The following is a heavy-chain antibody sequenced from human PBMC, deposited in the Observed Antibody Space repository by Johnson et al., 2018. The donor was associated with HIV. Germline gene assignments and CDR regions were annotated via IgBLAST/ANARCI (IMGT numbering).Heavy chain of an antibody. J-gene: IGHJ3*02. V-gene: IGHV3-30*18. CDR3: AKPQWVSSGAFDI. CDR2: ISSDGSNK. D-gene: IGHD3-3*01. CDR1: GFTFSSYG. Sequence: QMLLVESGGGVDQPGRSPRLSCAASGFTFSSYGMHWVRQAPGKGLEWVAFISSDGSNKYFAVSVTGRFSISRDNSKNTLYLQMNSLTAEDTAVYYCAKPQWVSSGAFDIWGQGTMVTVSS.